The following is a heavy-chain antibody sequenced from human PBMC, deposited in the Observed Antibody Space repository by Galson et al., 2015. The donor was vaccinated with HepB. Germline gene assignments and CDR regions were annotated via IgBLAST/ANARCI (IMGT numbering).Heavy chain of an antibody. D-gene: IGHD3-16*02. CDR1: GYTFTSYG. V-gene: IGHV1-18*01. J-gene: IGHJ4*02. CDR3: ARALGLHLGELSLWDY. Sequence: SVKVSCKASGYTFTSYGISWVRQAPGQGLEWMGWISAYNGNTNYAQKLQGRVTMTTDTSTSTAYMELRSLRSDDTAVYYCARALGLHLGELSLWDYWGQGTLVTVSS. CDR2: ISAYNGNT.